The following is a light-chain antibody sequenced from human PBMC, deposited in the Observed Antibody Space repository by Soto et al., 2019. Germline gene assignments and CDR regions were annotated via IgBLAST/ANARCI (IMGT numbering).Light chain of an antibody. Sequence: QSGVAQPSSVSGSPGQSITLSCPGKNSEVGSYNLVSWYQQHPGKAPKVIIYEVSERPSGVSDRFSGSKSGNTASLMISGLQAEDEADYYCCSYAGSSTQSYVFGSGTKVTVL. CDR2: EVS. CDR3: CSYAGSSTQSYV. V-gene: IGLV2-23*02. CDR1: NSEVGSYNL. J-gene: IGLJ1*01.